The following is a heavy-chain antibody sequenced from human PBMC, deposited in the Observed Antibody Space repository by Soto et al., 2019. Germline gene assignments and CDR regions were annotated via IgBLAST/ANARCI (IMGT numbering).Heavy chain of an antibody. CDR3: AIDSGNGYDAFDI. V-gene: IGHV3-30*03. CDR2: ISYDGSNK. J-gene: IGHJ3*02. Sequence: PGGSLRLSCAASGFTFSSYGMHWVRQAPGKGLEWVAVISYDGSNKYYADSVKGRFTISRDNSKNTLYLQMNSLRAEDTAVYYCAIDSGNGYDAFDIWGQGTMVTVSS. D-gene: IGHD3-10*01. CDR1: GFTFSSYG.